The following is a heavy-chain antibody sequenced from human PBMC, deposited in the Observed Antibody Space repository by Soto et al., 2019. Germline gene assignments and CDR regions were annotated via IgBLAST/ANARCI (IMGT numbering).Heavy chain of an antibody. J-gene: IGHJ6*03. CDR1: GFTFSSYW. Sequence: ESGGGLVQPGGSLRLSCAASGFTFSSYWMSWVRQAPGKGLEWVANIKQDGSEKYYVDSVKGRFTISRDNAKNSLYLQMNSLRAEDTAVYYCARESGYGYYLDYYYYMDVWGKGTTVTVSS. D-gene: IGHD4-17*01. V-gene: IGHV3-7*01. CDR2: IKQDGSEK. CDR3: ARESGYGYYLDYYYYMDV.